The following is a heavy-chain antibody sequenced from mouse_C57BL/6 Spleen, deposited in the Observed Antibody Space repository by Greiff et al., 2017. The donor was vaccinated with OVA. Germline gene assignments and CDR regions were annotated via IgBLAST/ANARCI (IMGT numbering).Heavy chain of an antibody. V-gene: IGHV1-52*01. CDR1: GYTFTSYW. Sequence: QVQLQQPGAELVRPGSSVKLSCKASGYTFTSYWLHWVKQRPIQGLEWIGNIDPSDSDTHYNQKFKDKATLTVDKSSSTAYMQLSSLTSEDSAVYYCARWRGYDVWYFDVWGTGTTVTVSS. D-gene: IGHD2-2*01. CDR2: IDPSDSDT. CDR3: ARWRGYDVWYFDV. J-gene: IGHJ1*03.